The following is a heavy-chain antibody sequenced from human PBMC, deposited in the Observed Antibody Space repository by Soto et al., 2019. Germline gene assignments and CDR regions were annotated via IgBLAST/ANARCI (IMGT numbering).Heavy chain of an antibody. Sequence: GSGPTLVNPTQTLTLTCTFSGFSLSTSGVGVGWIRQPPGKALEWLALIYWNDDKRYSPSLKSRLTITKDTSKNQVVLTMTNMDPVDTATYYCAHSRERFLEWLPPRDNWFDPWGQGTLVTVSS. V-gene: IGHV2-5*01. CDR3: AHSRERFLEWLPPRDNWFDP. CDR2: IYWNDDK. D-gene: IGHD3-3*01. J-gene: IGHJ5*02. CDR1: GFSLSTSGVG.